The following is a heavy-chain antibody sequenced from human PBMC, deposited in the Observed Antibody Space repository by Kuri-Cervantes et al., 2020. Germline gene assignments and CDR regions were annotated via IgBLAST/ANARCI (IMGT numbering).Heavy chain of an antibody. CDR3: ARMAAEYYYYGMDV. J-gene: IGHJ6*02. D-gene: IGHD5-24*01. CDR1: GGSISSGGYY. Sequence: LRLSCTVSGGSISSGGYYWSWVRQHPGKGLEWIGYIYYSGSTYYNPSLKSRVTMSVDTSKNQFSLKLSSVTAADTAVYYCARMAAEYYYYGMDVWGQGTTVTVSS. V-gene: IGHV4-31*02. CDR2: IYYSGST.